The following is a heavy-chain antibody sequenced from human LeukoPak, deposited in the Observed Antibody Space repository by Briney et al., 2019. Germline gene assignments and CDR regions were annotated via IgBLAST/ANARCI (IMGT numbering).Heavy chain of an antibody. CDR3: ARDLSGNLVGPDSFDI. V-gene: IGHV6-1*01. Sequence: SQTLSLTCAISGDTDSSNRAAWNWVRQSPSRGLEWLGGTYYRTKWSSDFSPFLKGRIGINPDTSKNQVSLNLYSVTPEDTAIYYCARDLSGNLVGPDSFDIWGQGTLVTVSS. CDR1: GDTDSSNRAA. CDR2: TYYRTKWSS. J-gene: IGHJ3*02. D-gene: IGHD4-23*01.